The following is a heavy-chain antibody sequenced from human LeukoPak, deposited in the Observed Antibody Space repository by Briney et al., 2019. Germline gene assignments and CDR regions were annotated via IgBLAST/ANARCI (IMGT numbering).Heavy chain of an antibody. V-gene: IGHV3-43*01. Sequence: GGSLRLSCAASGFTFDDYTMHWVRQTPGKGLEWVSLISWDGDSTYYADSVKGRFTISRDNAKNSLYLQLNSLRAEDTAVYYCARSLVVGATYPYHRGQGTLVTVSS. CDR1: GFTFDDYT. J-gene: IGHJ4*02. D-gene: IGHD1-26*01. CDR3: ARSLVVGATYPYH. CDR2: ISWDGDST.